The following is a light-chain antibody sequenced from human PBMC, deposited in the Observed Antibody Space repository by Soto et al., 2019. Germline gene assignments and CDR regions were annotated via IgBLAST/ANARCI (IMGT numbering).Light chain of an antibody. V-gene: IGLV2-14*03. CDR1: SSDVGAYDF. CDR3: SSYTTRSTRV. CDR2: EVR. Sequence: QSVLTQPASAPGSPRQSSTISCTGTSSDVGAYDFVSWYQQHPDKAPKLMIYEVRYRPSGVSNRFSGSKSVNTATLTISGLQAEDEADYYCSSYTTRSTRVFGTGTKVTVL. J-gene: IGLJ1*01.